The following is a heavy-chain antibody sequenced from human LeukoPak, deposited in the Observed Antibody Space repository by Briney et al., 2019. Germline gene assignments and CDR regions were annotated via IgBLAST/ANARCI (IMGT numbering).Heavy chain of an antibody. D-gene: IGHD3-22*01. Sequence: ASVKVSCKASGYTFTSYGISWVRQAPGQGLEWMGWISAYNGNTNYAQKLQGRVTMTTDTSTSTAYMELRSLRSDDTAVYYCARVPSSGYYYYNYGMDVWGQGTAVTVSS. CDR2: ISAYNGNT. CDR1: GYTFTSYG. V-gene: IGHV1-18*01. J-gene: IGHJ6*02. CDR3: ARVPSSGYYYYNYGMDV.